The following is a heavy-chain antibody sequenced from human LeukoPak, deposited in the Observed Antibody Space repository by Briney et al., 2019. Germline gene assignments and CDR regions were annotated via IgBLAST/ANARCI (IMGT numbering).Heavy chain of an antibody. J-gene: IGHJ4*02. V-gene: IGHV3-30-3*01. CDR2: ISYDGSNK. Sequence: PGGSLRLSCAASGFTFSSYAMHWVRQAPGKGLEWVAVISYDGSNKYYADSVKGRFTISRDNSKNTLYLQMNSLRAEDTAVYYCARQRGDYGSGSYFDYWGQGTLVTVSS. CDR1: GFTFSSYA. D-gene: IGHD3-10*01. CDR3: ARQRGDYGSGSYFDY.